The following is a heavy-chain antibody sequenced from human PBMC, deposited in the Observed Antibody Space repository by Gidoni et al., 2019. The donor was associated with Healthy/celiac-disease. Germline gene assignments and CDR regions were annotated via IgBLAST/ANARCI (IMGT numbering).Heavy chain of an antibody. D-gene: IGHD1-7*01. J-gene: IGHJ4*02. CDR1: GFTFTSSA. CDR2: IVVGSGNT. V-gene: IGHV1-58*01. Sequence: QMQLVQSGPEVKKPGTSVKVSCKAPGFTFTSSAVQWVRHAREQRIEWLGWIVVGSGNTNYAQKFQERVTITRDMSTSTAYMELSSLRSEETAVYYCAAGDWNYGSDYWGQGTLVTVSS. CDR3: AAGDWNYGSDY.